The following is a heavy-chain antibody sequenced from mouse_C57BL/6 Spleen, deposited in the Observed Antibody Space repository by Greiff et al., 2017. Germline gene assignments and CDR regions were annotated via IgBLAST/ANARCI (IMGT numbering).Heavy chain of an antibody. CDR3: ARKSMITTGYAMDY. V-gene: IGHV1-63*01. Sequence: VKLVESGAELVRPGTSVKMSCKASGYTFTNYWIGWAKQRPGHGLEWIGDIYPGGGYTTYNEKFKGKATLTADKSSSTAYMQFSSLTSEDSAIYYCARKSMITTGYAMDYGGQGTSVTVSS. J-gene: IGHJ4*01. D-gene: IGHD2-4*01. CDR1: GYTFTNYW. CDR2: IYPGGGYT.